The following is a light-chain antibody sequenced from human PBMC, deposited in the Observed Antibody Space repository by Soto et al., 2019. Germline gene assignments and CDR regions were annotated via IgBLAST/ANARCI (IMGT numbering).Light chain of an antibody. CDR3: QQRTNWPPMYT. Sequence: EVVLTQSPATLSLSPGERATLSCRASQSVGSYLTWYQQKPGQAPRLLIYNASNRATGIPARFSGSGSGTDFTLTISSLEPEDFAVYSCQQRTNWPPMYTFGQGTKLEIK. CDR2: NAS. V-gene: IGKV3-11*01. CDR1: QSVGSY. J-gene: IGKJ2*01.